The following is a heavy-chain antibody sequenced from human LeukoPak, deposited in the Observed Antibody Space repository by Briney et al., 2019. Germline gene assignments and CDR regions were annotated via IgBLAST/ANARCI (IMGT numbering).Heavy chain of an antibody. V-gene: IGHV4-4*02. CDR3: ARTTGNSGYDFDI. CDR1: GCSISSSNW. Sequence: SETLSLTCAVSGCSISSSNWWSWVRQPPGKGLEWIGEIYHSGSTNYNPSLKSRVTISVDKSKNQFSLKLSSVTAADTAVYYCARTTGNSGYDFDIWGQGTMVTVSS. D-gene: IGHD5-12*01. CDR2: IYHSGST. J-gene: IGHJ3*02.